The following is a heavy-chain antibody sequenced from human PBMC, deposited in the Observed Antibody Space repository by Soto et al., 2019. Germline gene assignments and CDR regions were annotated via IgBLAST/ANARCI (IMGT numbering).Heavy chain of an antibody. CDR2: IYYSGST. V-gene: IGHV4-39*01. J-gene: IGHJ4*02. CDR3: ARHGEEYSSGWIFDY. D-gene: IGHD6-19*01. Sequence: QLQLQESGPGLVKPSETLSLTCTVSGGSISSSSYYWGWIRQPPGKGLEWIGSIYYSGSTYSNPSLKRRVTISVDTSKHQCSLKLSSVTAADTAVYYGARHGEEYSSGWIFDYWGQGTLVTVSS. CDR1: GGSISSSSYY.